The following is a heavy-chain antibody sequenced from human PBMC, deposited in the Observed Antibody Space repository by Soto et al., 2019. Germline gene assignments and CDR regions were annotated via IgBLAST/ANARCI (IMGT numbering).Heavy chain of an antibody. CDR3: ARLTYDILTGYLTQDY. Sequence: ASVKVSCKASGGTFSSYAISWVRQAPGQGLEWMGGIIPIFGTANYSPSFQGHVTISADKSISTAYLQWSSLKASDTAMYYCARLTYDILTGYLTQDYWGQGTLVTVSS. J-gene: IGHJ4*02. CDR1: GGTFSSYA. CDR2: IIPIFGTA. D-gene: IGHD3-9*01. V-gene: IGHV1-69*06.